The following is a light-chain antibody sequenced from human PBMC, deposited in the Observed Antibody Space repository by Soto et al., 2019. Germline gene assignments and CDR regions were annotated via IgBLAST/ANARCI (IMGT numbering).Light chain of an antibody. J-gene: IGKJ3*01. CDR2: GAS. CDR3: QQYGSSPSCP. V-gene: IGKV3-20*01. CDR1: QSVSSSY. Sequence: EIVLTQSPGTLSLSPGERATLSCRASQSVSSSYLAWYQQKPGQAPRLLIYGASSRATGIPDRFSGSGSGTDFTLTISRLEPEDFAVYYCQQYGSSPSCPFGPGTKVDIK.